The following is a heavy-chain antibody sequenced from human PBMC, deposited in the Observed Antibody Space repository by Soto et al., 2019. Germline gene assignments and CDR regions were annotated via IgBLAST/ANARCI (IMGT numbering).Heavy chain of an antibody. CDR3: AKFRGQYYHTYYRDA. J-gene: IGHJ6*03. D-gene: IGHD1-26*01. CDR2: CGGGGYT. CDR1: GFIFSNYA. V-gene: IGHV3-23*01. Sequence: EVQLLESGGTLVQPGGSLRLSCAASGFIFSNYAMTWVRQAPGKGLEWVSYCGGGGYTYYADPVKGRFTCSRDNSKNTLFLQMNSLRAEDTAVYFCAKFRGQYYHTYYRDAWGKGTTVTVSS.